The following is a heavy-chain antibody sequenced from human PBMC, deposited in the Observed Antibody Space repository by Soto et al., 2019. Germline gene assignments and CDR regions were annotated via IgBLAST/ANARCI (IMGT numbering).Heavy chain of an antibody. CDR2: IIPIFGTA. J-gene: IGHJ5*02. Sequence: VQLVQSGAEVKKPGSSVKVSCKASGGTFSSYAISWVRQAPGQGLEWMGGIIPIFGTANYAQKFQGRVTITADESTSTAYMELSSLRSEDTAVYYCARARLGYCSGGSCGRFDPWGQGTLVTVSS. V-gene: IGHV1-69*01. D-gene: IGHD2-15*01. CDR1: GGTFSSYA. CDR3: ARARLGYCSGGSCGRFDP.